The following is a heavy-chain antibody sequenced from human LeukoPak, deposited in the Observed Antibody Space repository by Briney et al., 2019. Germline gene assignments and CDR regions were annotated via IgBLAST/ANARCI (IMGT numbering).Heavy chain of an antibody. Sequence: PSETLSLTCTVSGGSITSSSYYWGWIRQPPGKGLEWIGIIYYSGGTYYNPSLKSRVTISVDTSKNRFSLKLSSVTAADTAIYYCATDWEFWGPGALVTVSS. V-gene: IGHV4-39*07. J-gene: IGHJ4*02. D-gene: IGHD3-9*01. CDR2: IYYSGGT. CDR1: GGSITSSSYY. CDR3: ATDWEF.